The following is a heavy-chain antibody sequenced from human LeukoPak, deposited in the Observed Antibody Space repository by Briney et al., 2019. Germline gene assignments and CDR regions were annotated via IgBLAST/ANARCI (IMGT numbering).Heavy chain of an antibody. CDR1: GFTFSSYA. J-gene: IGHJ4*02. D-gene: IGHD1-26*01. V-gene: IGHV4-39*01. CDR2: IYYSGST. Sequence: GSLRLSCAASGFTFSSYAMSWVRQAPGKGLEWIGSIYYSGSTYYNPSLKSRVTISVDTSKNQFSLKLSSVTAADTAVYYCARQVGAVDYWGQGTLVTVSS. CDR3: ARQVGAVDY.